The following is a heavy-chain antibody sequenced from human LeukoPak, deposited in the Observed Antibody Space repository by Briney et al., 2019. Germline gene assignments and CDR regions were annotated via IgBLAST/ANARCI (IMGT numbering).Heavy chain of an antibody. CDR3: AGIPEGDYYYGMDV. Sequence: PGRSLRLSCTASGFTFSSYSLNWVRQAPGKGLEWVSSVSTGSNYIYYADSVKGRFTISRDNDKNSLYLQMNSLRVEDTAVYYCAGIPEGDYYYGMDVWGQGTTVTVSS. J-gene: IGHJ6*02. D-gene: IGHD1-14*01. CDR1: GFTFSSYS. CDR2: VSTGSNYI. V-gene: IGHV3-21*04.